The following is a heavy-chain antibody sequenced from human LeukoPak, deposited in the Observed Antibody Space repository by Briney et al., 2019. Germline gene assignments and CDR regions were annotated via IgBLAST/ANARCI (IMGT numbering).Heavy chain of an antibody. CDR3: ARAVAVAGNYYYYMDV. D-gene: IGHD6-19*01. CDR2: IYYSGST. Sequence: SETLSLTCTVSGGSISSSSYFWGWIRQPPGKGLEWIGSIYYSGSTYYNPSLKSRVTISVDTSKNQFSLKLSSVTAADTAVYYCARAVAVAGNYYYYMDVWGKGTTVTVSS. J-gene: IGHJ6*03. CDR1: GGSISSSSYF. V-gene: IGHV4-39*07.